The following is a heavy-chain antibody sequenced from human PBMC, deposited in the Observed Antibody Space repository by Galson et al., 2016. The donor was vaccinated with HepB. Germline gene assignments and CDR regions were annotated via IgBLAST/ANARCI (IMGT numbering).Heavy chain of an antibody. V-gene: IGHV1-18*04. J-gene: IGHJ4*02. CDR3: ARDCGGDCYHFDY. CDR1: GYTFSTYG. Sequence: SVKVSCKASGYTFSTYGFIWERQTPGQGLEWMGWISAYNGYTKYAQKFQGRVTTTTDTSRTTVYMELRSLRSDDTAVYYCARDCGGDCYHFDYWGQGTLVTVSS. D-gene: IGHD2-21*02. CDR2: ISAYNGYT.